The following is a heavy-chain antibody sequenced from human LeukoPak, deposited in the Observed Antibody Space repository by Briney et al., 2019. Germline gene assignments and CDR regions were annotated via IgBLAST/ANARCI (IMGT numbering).Heavy chain of an antibody. D-gene: IGHD5-24*01. CDR3: AREMATTGGAFDI. CDR2: MNPNSGNT. J-gene: IGHJ3*02. V-gene: IGHV1-8*01. CDR1: GYTFTSYD. Sequence: ASVKVSCKASGYTFTSYDINWVRQATGQGLEWMGWMNPNSGNTGYAQKFQGRVTMTRNTSISTAYMELSSLRSEDTAVYYCAREMATTGGAFDIWGQGTMVTVSS.